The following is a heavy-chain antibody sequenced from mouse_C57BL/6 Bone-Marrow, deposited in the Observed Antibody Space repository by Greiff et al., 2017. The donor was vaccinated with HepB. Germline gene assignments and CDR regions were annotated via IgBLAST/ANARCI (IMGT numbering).Heavy chain of an antibody. V-gene: IGHV1-19*01. CDR3: ARPPTEDAMDY. J-gene: IGHJ4*01. Sequence: VQLQQPGPVLVKPGASVKMSCKASGYTFTDYYMNWVKQSHGKSLEWIGVINPYNGGTSYNQKFKGKATLTVDKSSSTAYMELNSLTSEDSAVYYCARPPTEDAMDYWGQGTSVTVSS. CDR2: INPYNGGT. D-gene: IGHD1-1*01. CDR1: GYTFTDYY.